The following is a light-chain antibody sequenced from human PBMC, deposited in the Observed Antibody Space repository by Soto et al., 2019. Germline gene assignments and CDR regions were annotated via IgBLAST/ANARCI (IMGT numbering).Light chain of an antibody. Sequence: EILFAQSPGTLYLSPGEGATLSCRASQSVSNNYLAWYQQKHGQAPRLLIYGASNRDTGIPDRFSGRGSGTDFTLTISRLETEDFAVYYCQQFSSYPLTFGGGTKVDIK. V-gene: IGKV3-20*01. CDR3: QQFSSYPLT. J-gene: IGKJ4*01. CDR1: QSVSNNY. CDR2: GAS.